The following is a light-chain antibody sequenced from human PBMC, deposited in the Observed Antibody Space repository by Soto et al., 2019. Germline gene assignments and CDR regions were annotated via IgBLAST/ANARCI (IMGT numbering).Light chain of an antibody. CDR2: DAS. CDR3: QQYGSSLLT. Sequence: EIVLTQSPGTLSLSPGERATLSCRASQSVSSSYLAWYQQKPGQAPRLLIYDASSRATGIPERFSGSGSGTDYTLTISRLEPEDLAVYYCQQYGSSLLTFGGGTKVEIK. J-gene: IGKJ4*01. CDR1: QSVSSSY. V-gene: IGKV3-20*01.